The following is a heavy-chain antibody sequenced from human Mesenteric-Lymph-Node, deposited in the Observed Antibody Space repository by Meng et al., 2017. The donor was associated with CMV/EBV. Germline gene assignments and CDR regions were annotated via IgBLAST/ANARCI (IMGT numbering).Heavy chain of an antibody. CDR2: IYSGGSST. D-gene: IGHD3-3*01. CDR3: AKDGARWGPDYDFWRGYYFDY. V-gene: IGHV3-23*03. CDR1: GFTFSSYA. J-gene: IGHJ4*02. Sequence: GGSLRLSCAASGFTFSSYAMSWVRQAPGKGLEWVSVIYSGGSSTYYADSVKGRFTISRDNSKNTLYLQMNSLRAEDTAVYYCAKDGARWGPDYDFWRGYYFDYWGQGTLVTVSS.